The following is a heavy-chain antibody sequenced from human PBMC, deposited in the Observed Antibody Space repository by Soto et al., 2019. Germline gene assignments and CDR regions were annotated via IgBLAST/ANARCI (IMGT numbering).Heavy chain of an antibody. Sequence: QVQLVQSGAEVRKPGSSVKVSCKASGGTFSNSAITWVRQAPGQGLEWVGGSIPIFGSTNYAQKFQGRVTIAAAESTGTAYMELSSLTSEDTAVYYCARDGDLRSDFWSGPLGGGWFDPWGQGTLVTVSS. CDR3: ARDGDLRSDFWSGPLGGGWFDP. J-gene: IGHJ5*02. D-gene: IGHD3-3*01. CDR1: GGTFSNSA. CDR2: SIPIFGST. V-gene: IGHV1-69*12.